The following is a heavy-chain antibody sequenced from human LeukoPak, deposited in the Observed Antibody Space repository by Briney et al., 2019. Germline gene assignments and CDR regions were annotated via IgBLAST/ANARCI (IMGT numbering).Heavy chain of an antibody. J-gene: IGHJ4*02. D-gene: IGHD3-9*01. CDR2: IYYSGST. CDR3: ARSGLELRYFDWLSHPLDY. V-gene: IGHV4-59*01. CDR1: GGSISSYY. Sequence: PSETLSLTCTVSGGSISSYYWSWIRQPPGKGLEWIGYIYYSGSTSYNPSLKSRVTISVDTSKNQFSLKLSSVTAADTAVYYCARSGLELRYFDWLSHPLDYWGQGTLVTVSS.